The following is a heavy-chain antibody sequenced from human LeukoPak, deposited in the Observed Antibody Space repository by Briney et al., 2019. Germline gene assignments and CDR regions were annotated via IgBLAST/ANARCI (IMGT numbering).Heavy chain of an antibody. V-gene: IGHV4-59*08. CDR1: NGSINNDY. Sequence: SETLSLTCNVSNGSINNDYWLWVWQPPGKGLEWIAYIDYSGYTDYNPSVKSRVTMSIDTSKSQFTLHLRSVSAADTAIYYCATCAPNRYWLAPWGQGILVTVSS. CDR3: ATCAPNRYWLAP. CDR2: IDYSGYT. J-gene: IGHJ5*02.